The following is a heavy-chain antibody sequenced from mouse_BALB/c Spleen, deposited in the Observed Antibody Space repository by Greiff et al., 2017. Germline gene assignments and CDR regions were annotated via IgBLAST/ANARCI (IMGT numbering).Heavy chain of an antibody. V-gene: IGHV2-6-5*01. D-gene: IGHD2-4*01. CDR3: AKHGDYDYDVGYAMDY. Sequence: VKLVESGPGLVAPSQSLSITCTVSGFSLTDYGVSWIRQPPGQGLEWLGVIWGGGSTYYNSALKSRLSISKDNSKSQVFLKMNSLQTDDTAMYYCAKHGDYDYDVGYAMDYWGQGTSVTVSS. CDR2: IWGGGST. J-gene: IGHJ4*01. CDR1: GFSLTDYG.